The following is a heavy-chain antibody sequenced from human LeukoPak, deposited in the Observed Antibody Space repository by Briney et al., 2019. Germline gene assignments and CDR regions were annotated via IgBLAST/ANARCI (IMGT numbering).Heavy chain of an antibody. D-gene: IGHD3-3*01. CDR2: INNVGSHI. Sequence: GGSLRLSCAASGFTLSSSAMNWVRQAPGKGLEWVSSINNVGSHIYYAGSVKGRFTISRDNTKNSLYLQMNSLRAEDTAVYYCARDQTLGRYYDFWSGLGAFDIWGQGTMVTVSS. V-gene: IGHV3-21*01. CDR1: GFTLSSSA. J-gene: IGHJ3*02. CDR3: ARDQTLGRYYDFWSGLGAFDI.